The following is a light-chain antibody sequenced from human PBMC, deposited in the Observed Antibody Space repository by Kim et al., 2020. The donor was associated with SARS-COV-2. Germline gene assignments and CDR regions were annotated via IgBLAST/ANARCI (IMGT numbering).Light chain of an antibody. CDR1: SRDVGGYNY. Sequence: GQSITISCTGTSRDVGGYNYVSWYQQHPGKVPKLMIYDVSQRPSGVSNRFSGSKSGNTASLTISGLQAEDEADYYCSSYTISITYVFGTGTKVTVL. CDR3: SSYTISITYV. CDR2: DVS. V-gene: IGLV2-14*04. J-gene: IGLJ1*01.